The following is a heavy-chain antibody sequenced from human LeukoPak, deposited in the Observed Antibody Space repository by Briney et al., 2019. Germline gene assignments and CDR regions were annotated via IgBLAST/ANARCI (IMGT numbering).Heavy chain of an antibody. CDR2: IAISGTYI. D-gene: IGHD1-26*01. CDR1: GIILSDYN. CDR3: TRDVGATARAYDY. J-gene: IGHJ4*02. Sequence: PGGSLRLSCAASGIILSDYNMNWVRQAPGKGLEWVSFIAISGTYITYADSVKGRFTISRENAKNSLYLQMNSLRAEDTAVYYCTRDVGATARAYDYWGQGTLVTVSS. V-gene: IGHV3-21*01.